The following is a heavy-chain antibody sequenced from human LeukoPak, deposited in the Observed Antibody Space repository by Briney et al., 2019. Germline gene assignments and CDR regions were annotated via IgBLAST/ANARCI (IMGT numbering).Heavy chain of an antibody. Sequence: GSLRLSCAASGFTFSSNWMHWVRQAPGKGLVWVSRINEDGSTTNYADSVKGRSTICRDNAKNTLYLQMNSLRAEDTAVYYCARDGSGTEGYYYYGMDVWGQGTTVTVSS. CDR1: GFTFSSNW. CDR3: ARDGSGTEGYYYYGMDV. V-gene: IGHV3-74*01. D-gene: IGHD1/OR15-1a*01. CDR2: INEDGSTT. J-gene: IGHJ6*02.